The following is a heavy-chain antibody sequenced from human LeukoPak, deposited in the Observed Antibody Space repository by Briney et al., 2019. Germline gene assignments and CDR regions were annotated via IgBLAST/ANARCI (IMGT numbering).Heavy chain of an antibody. V-gene: IGHV3-23*01. CDR1: GFTFSIYA. Sequence: GGSLRLSCAASGFTFSIYAMSWVRHTPRGGLGWVSAICGSVSSTYDADSVNGRFTNSRDNSKNTLDLKMNNLKTDNTAVYYSAKDHYDTEGSPTRHYDGMDIWGQGTTVTVSS. J-gene: IGHJ6*02. CDR3: AKDHYDTEGSPTRHYDGMDI. D-gene: IGHD3-9*01. CDR2: ICGSVSST.